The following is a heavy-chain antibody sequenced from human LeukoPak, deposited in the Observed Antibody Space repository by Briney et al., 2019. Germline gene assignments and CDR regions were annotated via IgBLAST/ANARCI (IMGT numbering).Heavy chain of an antibody. CDR3: ARVFYSSSWPIDY. Sequence: PSETLSLTCTVSGGSISSYYWSWIRQPPGKGLEWIGYIYYSGSTNYNPSLKSRVTISVDTSKNQFSLKLSSVTAADTAVYYCARVFYSSSWPIDYWGQGTLVTVSS. J-gene: IGHJ4*02. CDR2: IYYSGST. V-gene: IGHV4-59*01. CDR1: GGSISSYY. D-gene: IGHD6-13*01.